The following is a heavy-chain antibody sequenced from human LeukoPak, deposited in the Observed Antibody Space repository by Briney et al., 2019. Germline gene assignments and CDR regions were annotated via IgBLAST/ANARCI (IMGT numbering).Heavy chain of an antibody. Sequence: SVKVSCKASGGTFSSYAISWVRQAPGQGLEWMGGIIPIFGTANYAQKFQGRVTITADESTSTAYMELSSLRSEDTAVYYCAKYYYDSSGYGLHFDYWGQGTLVTVSS. J-gene: IGHJ4*02. CDR1: GGTFSSYA. D-gene: IGHD3-22*01. CDR3: AKYYYDSSGYGLHFDY. CDR2: IIPIFGTA. V-gene: IGHV1-69*13.